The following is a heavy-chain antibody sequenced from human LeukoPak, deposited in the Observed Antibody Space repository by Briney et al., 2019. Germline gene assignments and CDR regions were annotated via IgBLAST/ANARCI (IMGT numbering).Heavy chain of an antibody. CDR2: ISGSGGST. V-gene: IGHV3-23*01. Sequence: PGGSLRLSCAASGFTFSSYAMSWVRQAPGKGLEWVSGISGSGGSTYYADSVKGRFTISRDNSKNTLYLQMNSLRAEDTAVYYCARVPGSWFDPWGQGTLVTVSS. CDR3: ARVPGSWFDP. J-gene: IGHJ5*02. CDR1: GFTFSSYA. D-gene: IGHD1-14*01.